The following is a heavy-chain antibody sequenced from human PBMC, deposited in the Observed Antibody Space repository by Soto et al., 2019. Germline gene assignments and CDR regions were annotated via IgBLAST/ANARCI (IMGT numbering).Heavy chain of an antibody. CDR1: GYTFTGYY. Sequence: ASVKVSCKASGYTFTGYYIHWVRQAPGQGLEWMGWISAYNGNTNYAQKLQGRVTMTTDTSTSTAYMELRSLRSDDTAVYYCARAPPYNWNTFNWFDPWGQGTLVTVSS. CDR3: ARAPPYNWNTFNWFDP. D-gene: IGHD1-20*01. CDR2: ISAYNGNT. V-gene: IGHV1-18*01. J-gene: IGHJ5*02.